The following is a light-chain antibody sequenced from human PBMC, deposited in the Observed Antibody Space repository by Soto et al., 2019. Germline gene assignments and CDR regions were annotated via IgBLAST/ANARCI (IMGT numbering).Light chain of an antibody. V-gene: IGKV3-15*01. J-gene: IGKJ2*01. CDR2: GAS. Sequence: EIVMTQSPATLSVSPGERATLSCRASQSVSTSLAWYQQKPGQAPRLLIYGASIRATGIPGRFSASGSGTEFTLTISSLQSEDLAVYYCQQYDNWYTFGQGTKLDIK. CDR1: QSVSTS. CDR3: QQYDNWYT.